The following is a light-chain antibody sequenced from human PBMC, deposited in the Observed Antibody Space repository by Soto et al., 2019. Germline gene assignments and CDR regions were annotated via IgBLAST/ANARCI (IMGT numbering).Light chain of an antibody. CDR1: SSNIGSNY. V-gene: IGLV1-47*01. J-gene: IGLJ2*01. CDR3: TAWDDTLRGPL. Sequence: HSVLTQPPSASGTPGQRVTISCSGSSSNIGSNYVYWYQQLPGTAPKLLIYRNNQRPSGVPDRFSGSKSGPSASLAISGVRSEDEADYYCTAWDDTLRGPLFGGGTKLTVL. CDR2: RNN.